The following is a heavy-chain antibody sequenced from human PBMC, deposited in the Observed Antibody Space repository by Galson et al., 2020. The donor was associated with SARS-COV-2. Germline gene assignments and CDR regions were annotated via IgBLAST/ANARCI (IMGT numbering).Heavy chain of an antibody. J-gene: IGHJ4*02. CDR2: IYKSENT. CDR1: GDSITSGSYY. CDR3: ARDRRSTDGHNYYFDT. Sequence: SQTLSLTCTVSGDSITSGSYYWTWIRQHPGKGLEWIGYIYKSENTDYNPSPKSRVTISGDTSKNQFSLKLSSVTAADTAVYYCARDRRSTDGHNYYFDTWGQGTLVTVSS. V-gene: IGHV4-31*03. D-gene: IGHD2-2*01.